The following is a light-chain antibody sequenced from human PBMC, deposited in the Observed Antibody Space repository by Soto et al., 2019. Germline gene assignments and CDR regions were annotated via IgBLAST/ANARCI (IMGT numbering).Light chain of an antibody. Sequence: QVVVTQEPSLTVSPGGTVTLTCGSSTGAVTNGHYPYWFQQKPGQAPRTLIYDTTNRHSWTPARFSGSLLGGKAALTLSGAQPEDEAEYYCLLSYNGPYVFGTGTKVTVL. CDR2: DTT. J-gene: IGLJ1*01. CDR1: TGAVTNGHY. CDR3: LLSYNGPYV. V-gene: IGLV7-46*01.